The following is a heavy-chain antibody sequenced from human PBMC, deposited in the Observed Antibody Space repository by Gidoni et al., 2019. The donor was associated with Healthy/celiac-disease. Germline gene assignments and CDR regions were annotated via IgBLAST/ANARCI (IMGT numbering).Heavy chain of an antibody. CDR2: ISWNSGSI. Sequence: EVQLVESGGCLVQPGRPRRLSCAASGFTFDDYAMHWVRQAPGKGLGWVSGISWNSGSIGYADSVKGRFTISRDNAKNSLYLQMNSLRAEDTALYYCAKPATRPRHDFDYWGQGTLVTVSS. CDR3: AKPATRPRHDFDY. V-gene: IGHV3-9*01. J-gene: IGHJ4*02. CDR1: GFTFDDYA.